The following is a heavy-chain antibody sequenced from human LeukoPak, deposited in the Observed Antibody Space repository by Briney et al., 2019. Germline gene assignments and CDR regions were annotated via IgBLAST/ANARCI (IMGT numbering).Heavy chain of an antibody. V-gene: IGHV3-9*03. J-gene: IGHJ4*02. D-gene: IGHD6-13*01. CDR1: GFTFDDFA. CDR3: AKGGSSTWYYFDY. CDR2: ISWNSVGI. Sequence: GRSLRLSCAASGFTFDDFAMHWVRQAPGKGLEWVSGISWNSVGIGYADSVRGRFTISRDNAKNSLYLQMNSLRAEDMALYYCAKGGSSTWYYFDYWGQGTLVTVSS.